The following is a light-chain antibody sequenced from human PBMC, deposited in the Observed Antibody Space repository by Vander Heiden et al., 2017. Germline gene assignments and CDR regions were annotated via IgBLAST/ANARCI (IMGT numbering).Light chain of an antibody. J-gene: IGLJ2*01. CDR1: NIGSKS. CDR3: QVWDSGSAQMI. CDR2: EDS. Sequence: SYVLTQPPSVSVAPGQTARITCGGNNIGSKSVHWYQQRPGQAPEVVVYEDSDRSSGTPDRFSGSNSENTATLTINRVEAGDEADYHCQVWDSGSAQMIFGGGTKLTVL. V-gene: IGLV3-21*02.